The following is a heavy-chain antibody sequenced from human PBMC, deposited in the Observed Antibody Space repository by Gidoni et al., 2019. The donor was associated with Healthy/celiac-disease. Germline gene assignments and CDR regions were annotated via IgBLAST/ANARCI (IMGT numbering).Heavy chain of an antibody. J-gene: IGHJ4*02. CDR2: ISSSGSTI. V-gene: IGHV3-11*01. CDR1: GFTFSDYY. CDR3: AGPVMGESQFDY. Sequence: QVPLVEPGGGLVKPGGSLRLSCAASGFTFSDYYMSWIRQAPGKGLEWVSYISSSGSTIYYADSVKGRFTSSRDNAKNSLYLQMNSLRAEDTAVYYCAGPVMGESQFDYWGQGTLVTVSS. D-gene: IGHD2-8*01.